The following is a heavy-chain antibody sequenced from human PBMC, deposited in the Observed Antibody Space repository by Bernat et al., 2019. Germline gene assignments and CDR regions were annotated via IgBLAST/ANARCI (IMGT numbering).Heavy chain of an antibody. D-gene: IGHD3-22*01. V-gene: IGHV1-18*01. Sequence: QVQLVQSGVEVKKPGASMSVSCKASGYTFSDYGITWVRQAPGQGLEWMGWINTYNGKTNSAQKFQGRVTMTTDTFTATAYMELRSLRSDDTAVYYCARTAFGYYDKSGYYPYYFDFWGQGTLATVSS. J-gene: IGHJ4*02. CDR1: GYTFSDYG. CDR2: INTYNGKT. CDR3: ARTAFGYYDKSGYYPYYFDF.